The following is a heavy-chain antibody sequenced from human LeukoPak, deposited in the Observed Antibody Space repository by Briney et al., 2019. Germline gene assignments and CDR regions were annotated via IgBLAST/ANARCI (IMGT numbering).Heavy chain of an antibody. CDR3: ARGVSRLGELSLNWFDP. CDR1: GYTFTSYG. V-gene: IGHV1-18*01. J-gene: IGHJ5*02. D-gene: IGHD3-16*02. Sequence: ASVKVTCKASGYTFTSYGISWVRQAPGQGLEWMGWISAYNGNTNYAQKLQGRATMTTDTSTSTAYMELRSLRSDDTAVYYCARGVSRLGELSLNWFDPWGQGTLVTVSS. CDR2: ISAYNGNT.